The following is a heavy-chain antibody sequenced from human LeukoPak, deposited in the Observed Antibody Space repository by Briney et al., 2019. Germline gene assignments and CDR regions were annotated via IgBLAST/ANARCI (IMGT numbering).Heavy chain of an antibody. J-gene: IGHJ4*02. Sequence: GGSLRLSCAASGFTFSSYSMNWVRQAPGKGLEWVSSISSSSSYIYYADSVKGRFTISRDNAKNSLYLQMNSLRAKDTAVYYCAREDASRDGYNYFDYWGQGTLVTVSS. CDR1: GFTFSSYS. V-gene: IGHV3-21*01. CDR3: AREDASRDGYNYFDY. CDR2: ISSSSSYI. D-gene: IGHD5-24*01.